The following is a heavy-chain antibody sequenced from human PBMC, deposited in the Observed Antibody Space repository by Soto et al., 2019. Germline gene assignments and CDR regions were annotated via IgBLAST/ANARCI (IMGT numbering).Heavy chain of an antibody. V-gene: IGHV4-59*01. Sequence: QVQLQESGPGLVKPSETLSLTCTVSGGSISSYYWSWIRQPPGKGLEWIGYIYYSGSTNYNPSLKSRVTIAVDTSKNRFSLKLSSVTAADTAVYYCARASSYSSSWYDYWGQGTLVTVSS. CDR1: GGSISSYY. CDR3: ARASSYSSSWYDY. J-gene: IGHJ4*02. D-gene: IGHD6-13*01. CDR2: IYYSGST.